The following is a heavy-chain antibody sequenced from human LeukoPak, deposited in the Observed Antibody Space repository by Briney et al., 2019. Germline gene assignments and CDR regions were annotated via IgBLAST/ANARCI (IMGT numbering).Heavy chain of an antibody. Sequence: GGSLRLSCAASGFTFSDYYMTWIRQAPGKGLEWVSYISTSGSTIYYADSVKGRFTISRDNAKNSLYLQMNSLRDEDTAVYYCATIPWRSSYEPFDYWGQGTLVTVSS. V-gene: IGHV3-11*01. CDR3: ATIPWRSSYEPFDY. J-gene: IGHJ4*02. CDR1: GFTFSDYY. D-gene: IGHD1-26*01. CDR2: ISTSGSTI.